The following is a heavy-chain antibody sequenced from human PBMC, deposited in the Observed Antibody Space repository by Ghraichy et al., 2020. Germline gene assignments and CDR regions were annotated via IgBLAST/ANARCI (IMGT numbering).Heavy chain of an antibody. J-gene: IGHJ4*02. D-gene: IGHD6-19*01. Sequence: SETLSLTCTVSGGSISSSSYYWGWIRQPPGKGLEWIGSIYYSGSTYYNPSLKSRVTISVDTSKNQFSLKLSSVTAADTAVYYCARHQAVAGTWAPGPYYFDYWGQGTLVTVSS. CDR3: ARHQAVAGTWAPGPYYFDY. CDR2: IYYSGST. V-gene: IGHV4-39*01. CDR1: GGSISSSSYY.